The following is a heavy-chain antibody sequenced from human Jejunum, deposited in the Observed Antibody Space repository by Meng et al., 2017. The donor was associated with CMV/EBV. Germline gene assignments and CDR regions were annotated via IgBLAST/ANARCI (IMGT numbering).Heavy chain of an antibody. J-gene: IGHJ6*02. Sequence: SYAMHGVRQAPGKGLEWVAVISYDGSNKYYADSVKGRFTISRDNSKNTLYLQMNSLRAEDTAVYYCARDPKGGGGYYYYYGMDVWGQGTTVTVSS. D-gene: IGHD3-16*01. CDR1: SYA. V-gene: IGHV3-30*04. CDR2: ISYDGSNK. CDR3: ARDPKGGGGYYYYYGMDV.